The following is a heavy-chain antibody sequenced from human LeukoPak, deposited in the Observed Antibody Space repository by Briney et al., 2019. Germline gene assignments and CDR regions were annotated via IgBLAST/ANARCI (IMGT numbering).Heavy chain of an antibody. V-gene: IGHV4-34*01. CDR1: GGSFSGYY. CDR3: ARGGFFEMYDFWSGQSGKNYGMDV. J-gene: IGHJ6*02. D-gene: IGHD3-3*01. Sequence: SPSETLSLTCAVYGGSFSGYYWSWIRQPPGKGLEWSGEINHSGSTNYNPSLKSRVTISVDTSKNQFSLKLSSVTAADTAVYYCARGGFFEMYDFWSGQSGKNYGMDVWGQGTTVTVSS. CDR2: INHSGST.